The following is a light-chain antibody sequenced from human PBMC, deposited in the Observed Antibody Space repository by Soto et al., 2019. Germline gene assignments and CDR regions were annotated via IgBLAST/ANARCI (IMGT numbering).Light chain of an antibody. CDR2: GAS. Sequence: EIVLTQSPGSLSLSPGERATLSCRASQSVDSSFFAWYQQKPGQAPRLLIYGASNRATGIPDRFSGRGSGTAFTLTITALEAEDVAFCYWQECVPSVTFGRGTKVEIK. CDR1: QSVDSSF. V-gene: IGKV3-20*01. J-gene: IGKJ4*01. CDR3: QECVPSVT.